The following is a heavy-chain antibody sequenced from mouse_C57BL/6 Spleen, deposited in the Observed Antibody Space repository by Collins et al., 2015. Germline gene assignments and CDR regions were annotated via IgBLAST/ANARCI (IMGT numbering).Heavy chain of an antibody. J-gene: IGHJ4*01. CDR3: ARLVVTDAMDY. Sequence: YPGDGDTNYNGKFKGKATLTADKSSSTAYMQLSSLTSEDSAVYFCARLVVTDAMDYWGQGTSVTVSS. CDR2: YPGDGDT. D-gene: IGHD1-1*01. V-gene: IGHV1-82*01.